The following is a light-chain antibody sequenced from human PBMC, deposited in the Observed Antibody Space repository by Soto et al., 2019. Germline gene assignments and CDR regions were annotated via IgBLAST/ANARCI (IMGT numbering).Light chain of an antibody. Sequence: DIQMTQSPSSLSASVGDRVTITCRASQGISSYLNWYQQKPGKAPKLLIYAASSLQSGVPSRFSGSGSGTDFTLTISSLQPEDFATYYCLQHNSYPWTFGQGTKVDIK. J-gene: IGKJ1*01. CDR1: QGISSY. CDR3: LQHNSYPWT. CDR2: AAS. V-gene: IGKV1-39*01.